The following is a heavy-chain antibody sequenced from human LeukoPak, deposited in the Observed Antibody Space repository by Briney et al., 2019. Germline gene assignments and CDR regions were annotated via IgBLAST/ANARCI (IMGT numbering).Heavy chain of an antibody. CDR1: GFTFSSYW. D-gene: IGHD3-22*01. V-gene: IGHV3-7*01. CDR3: ARRARYYDSSGYTP. CDR2: IKQDGSEK. J-gene: IGHJ4*02. Sequence: GGSLRLSCAASGFTFSSYWMSWVRQAPGKGLEWVANIKQDGSEKYYVDSVKGRFTISRNNAKNSLYLQMNSLRAEDTAVYYCARRARYYDSSGYTPWGQGTLVTVSS.